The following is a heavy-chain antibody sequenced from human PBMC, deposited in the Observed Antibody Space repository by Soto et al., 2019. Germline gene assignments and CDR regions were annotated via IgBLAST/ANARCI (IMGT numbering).Heavy chain of an antibody. CDR1: GGSITSSSFY. J-gene: IGHJ4*02. CDR3: TRRRIVPTTNFDY. CDR2: IFHTGAT. V-gene: IGHV4-39*01. Sequence: SETLSLTCTVSGGSITSSSFYWGWIRQPPGKGLEWIGHIFHTGATYYNPTLKSRLRMSVDTSKNQFSLNLSSVTATDTAVYYCTRRRIVPTTNFDYWGQGTLVTVSS. D-gene: IGHD1-26*01.